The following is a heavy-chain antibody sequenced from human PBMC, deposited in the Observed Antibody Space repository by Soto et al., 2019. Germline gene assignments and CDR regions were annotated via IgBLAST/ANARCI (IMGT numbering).Heavy chain of an antibody. CDR2: ISYSGIT. Sequence: QVQLQESGPGLVKPSQTLSLTCTVSGDSISSGVYFWTWMRQHPGKGLEWVGYISYSGITYYKPSLRGRVTISVDTSESQLSLKLTCVTPADTAVYYSARGSSSVVGASTLDYWGRGTLVTVSP. CDR1: GDSISSGVYF. V-gene: IGHV4-31*03. D-gene: IGHD1-26*01. CDR3: ARGSSSVVGASTLDY. J-gene: IGHJ4*02.